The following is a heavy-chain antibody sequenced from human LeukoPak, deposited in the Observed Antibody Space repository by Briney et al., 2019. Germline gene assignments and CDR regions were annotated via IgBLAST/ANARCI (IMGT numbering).Heavy chain of an antibody. D-gene: IGHD1-1*01. V-gene: IGHV3-23*05. CDR2: IRHSDSNT. Sequence: GGSLRLSCAASGFSFSSSDMSWVRQAPGSGLEWVSSIRHSDSNTYYADYVMGRFTISRDNSKNTLYLQMNSLSAEDTAVYYCAKRGNPTVGHHYLDVWGKGTTVSVSS. J-gene: IGHJ6*03. CDR3: AKRGNPTVGHHYLDV. CDR1: GFSFSSSD.